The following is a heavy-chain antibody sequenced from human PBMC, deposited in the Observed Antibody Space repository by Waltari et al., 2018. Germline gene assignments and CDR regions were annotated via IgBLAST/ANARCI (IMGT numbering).Heavy chain of an antibody. D-gene: IGHD2-15*01. CDR2: IYYSGST. Sequence: QLQLQESGPGLVKPSETLSLTCTVSGGSISSSSYYWGWIRQPPGKGLEWIGSIYYSGSTYYNPSLKSRVTISVDTSKNQFSLKLSSVTAADTAVYYCALTEDCSGGSCYTLGGYWGQGTLVTVSS. CDR3: ALTEDCSGGSCYTLGGY. J-gene: IGHJ4*02. CDR1: GGSISSSSYY. V-gene: IGHV4-39*07.